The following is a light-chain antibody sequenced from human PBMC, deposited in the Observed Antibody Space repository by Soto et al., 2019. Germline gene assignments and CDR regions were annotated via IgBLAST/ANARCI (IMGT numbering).Light chain of an antibody. Sequence: DIQITQSPSTLSGSVGDRVTITCRASQTISSWLAWYQQKPGKAPKLLIYKASTLKSGVPSRFSGSGSGTEFTLTISSLQPDDFATYYCQHYNSYSEAFGQGSIVDIK. V-gene: IGKV1-5*03. J-gene: IGKJ1*01. CDR2: KAS. CDR1: QTISSW. CDR3: QHYNSYSEA.